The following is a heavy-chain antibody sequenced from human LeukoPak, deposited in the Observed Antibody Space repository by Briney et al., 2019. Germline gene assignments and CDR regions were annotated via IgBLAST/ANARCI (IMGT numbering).Heavy chain of an antibody. D-gene: IGHD5-12*01. V-gene: IGHV1-24*01. J-gene: IGHJ4*02. CDR3: ATVPYESGYSSPLDY. Sequence: ASVKVSCKVSGYTLTELSMHWVRQAPGKGLEWMGGFDPEDGETIYAQKFQGRVTMTEDTSTDTAYMELSSLRSEDTAVYYCATVPYESGYSSPLDYWGQGTLVTVSS. CDR1: GYTLTELS. CDR2: FDPEDGET.